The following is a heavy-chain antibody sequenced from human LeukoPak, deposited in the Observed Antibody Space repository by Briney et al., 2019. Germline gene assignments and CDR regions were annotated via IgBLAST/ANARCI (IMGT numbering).Heavy chain of an antibody. CDR1: GGSISSYY. CDR2: IYYSGST. CDR3: ARRWLIKGFDY. V-gene: IGHV4-59*01. D-gene: IGHD6-19*01. J-gene: IGHJ4*02. Sequence: PSETLSLTCTVSGGSISSYYWSWIRQPPGKGLEWIGYIYYSGSTNYNPSLKSRVTISIDTSKNQFSLKLSSVTAADTAVYYCARRWLIKGFDYWGQGTLVTVSS.